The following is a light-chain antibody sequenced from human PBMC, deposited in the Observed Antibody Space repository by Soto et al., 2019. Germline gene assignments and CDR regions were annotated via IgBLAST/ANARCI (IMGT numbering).Light chain of an antibody. CDR2: GAS. CDR3: QQFGSSPRT. CDR1: QSVSSTY. V-gene: IGKV3-20*01. J-gene: IGKJ1*01. Sequence: VLTQSPGTLSLSPGERATLSCRASQSVSSTYLAWYQQKPGQAPRLLIYGASSRATGIPVRFSGSGSGTDFTLTISRLEPEDFAVYYCQQFGSSPRTFGQGTKVDIK.